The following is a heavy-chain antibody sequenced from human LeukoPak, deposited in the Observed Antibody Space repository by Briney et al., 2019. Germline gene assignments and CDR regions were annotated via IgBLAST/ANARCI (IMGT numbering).Heavy chain of an antibody. CDR1: GYTFTGYH. J-gene: IGHJ3*02. V-gene: IGHV1-2*02. D-gene: IGHD6-13*01. CDR3: AREGIAAQNDAFDI. CDR2: INPNSGGT. Sequence: GASVKVSCKASGYTFTGYHIHWVRQAPGQGLEWMGWINPNSGGTNYAQKFQGRVTMTRDTSISTAYMELSRLRFDDTAVYYCAREGIAAQNDAFDIWGQGTMVSVSS.